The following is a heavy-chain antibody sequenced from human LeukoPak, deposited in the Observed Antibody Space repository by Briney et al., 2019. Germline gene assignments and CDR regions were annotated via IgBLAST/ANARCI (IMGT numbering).Heavy chain of an antibody. V-gene: IGHV4-30-2*01. Sequence: SETLSLTCTVSGGSISSGGYYWSWIRQPPGKGLEWIGYIYHSGSTYYNPSLKSRVTISVDRSKNQFSLKLSSVTAADTAVYYCARVTLKRDIVVVPAAIADYWGQGTLVTVSS. J-gene: IGHJ4*02. CDR2: IYHSGST. CDR1: GGSISSGGYY. D-gene: IGHD2-2*01. CDR3: ARVTLKRDIVVVPAAIADY.